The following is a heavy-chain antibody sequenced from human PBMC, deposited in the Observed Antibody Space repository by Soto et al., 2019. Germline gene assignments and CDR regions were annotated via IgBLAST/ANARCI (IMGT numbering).Heavy chain of an antibody. Sequence: PGGSLRLSCAASGFTFGNYAMSWVRQAPVKGLEWVSGISDSGAGTYYADSVKGRFTISRDSSKNTLYLQMNSLRAEDTAVYYCAKYSSAWDFNYWGQGTLVTVSS. J-gene: IGHJ4*02. V-gene: IGHV3-23*01. CDR1: GFTFGNYA. CDR3: AKYSSAWDFNY. D-gene: IGHD6-19*01. CDR2: ISDSGAGT.